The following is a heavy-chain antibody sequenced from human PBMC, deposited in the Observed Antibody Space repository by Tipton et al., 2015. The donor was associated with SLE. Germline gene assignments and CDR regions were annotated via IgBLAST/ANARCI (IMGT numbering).Heavy chain of an antibody. CDR3: ARGRGQWLVKNPLDY. J-gene: IGHJ4*02. CDR2: IYTSGST. V-gene: IGHV4-61*09. D-gene: IGHD6-19*01. Sequence: TLSLTCTVSGGSISSSSYYWSWIRQPAGKGLEWIGYIYTSGSTNYNPSLKSRVTISVDTSKNQFSLKLSSVTAADTAVYYCARGRGQWLVKNPLDYWGQGTLVTVSS. CDR1: GGSISSSSYY.